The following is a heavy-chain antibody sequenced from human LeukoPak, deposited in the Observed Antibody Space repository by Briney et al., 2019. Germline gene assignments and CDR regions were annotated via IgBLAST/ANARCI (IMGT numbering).Heavy chain of an antibody. CDR1: GYTFTSYY. D-gene: IGHD3-3*01. CDR2: INPSGGST. J-gene: IGHJ1*01. V-gene: IGHV1-46*01. Sequence: ASVKVSCKASGYTFTSYYMHWVRQAPGQGLEWMGIINPSGGSTSYAQKFQSRVTMTRDTSTSTVYMELSSLRSEDTAVYYCAKTLRFLGYFQHWGQGTLVTVSS. CDR3: AKTLRFLGYFQH.